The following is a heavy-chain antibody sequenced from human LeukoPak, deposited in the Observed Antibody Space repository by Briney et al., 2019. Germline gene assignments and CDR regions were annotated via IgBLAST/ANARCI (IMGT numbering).Heavy chain of an antibody. Sequence: KAGGSLRLSCAASGFTFSSYSMNWVRQAPGKGLEWVSSISSSSSYIYYADSVKGRFTISRDNAKNSLYLQMNSLRAEDTAVYYCARDGDYVWGSNPVGPDWGQGTLVTVSS. J-gene: IGHJ4*02. CDR1: GFTFSSYS. CDR2: ISSSSSYI. D-gene: IGHD3-16*01. CDR3: ARDGDYVWGSNPVGPD. V-gene: IGHV3-21*01.